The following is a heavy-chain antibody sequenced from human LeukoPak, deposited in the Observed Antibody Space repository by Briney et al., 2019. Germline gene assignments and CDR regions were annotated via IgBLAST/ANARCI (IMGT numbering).Heavy chain of an antibody. CDR3: ARHSYTKYRGVNWYYMDV. CDR2: IYYSGST. Sequence: KTSETLSLTCTVSGGSISSYYWSWIRQPPGKGLEWIGYIYYSGSTNYNPSLKSRVTISVDTSKNQFSLKLSSVTAADTAMYYCARHSYTKYRGVNWYYMDVWGKGTTVTVSS. D-gene: IGHD4-23*01. V-gene: IGHV4-59*08. J-gene: IGHJ6*03. CDR1: GGSISSYY.